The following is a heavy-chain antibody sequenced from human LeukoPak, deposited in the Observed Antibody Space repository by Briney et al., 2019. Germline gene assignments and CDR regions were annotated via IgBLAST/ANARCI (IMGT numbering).Heavy chain of an antibody. J-gene: IGHJ3*02. CDR1: GYSISSGYY. D-gene: IGHD4-17*01. Sequence: PSETLSLTCTVSGYSISSGYYWGWIRQPPGKGLEWIGSIYHSGSTYYNPSLKSRVTISVDTSKNQFSLKLSSVTAADTAVYYCARGTRTTVTTEAFDIWGQGTMVTVSS. CDR3: ARGTRTTVTTEAFDI. CDR2: IYHSGST. V-gene: IGHV4-38-2*02.